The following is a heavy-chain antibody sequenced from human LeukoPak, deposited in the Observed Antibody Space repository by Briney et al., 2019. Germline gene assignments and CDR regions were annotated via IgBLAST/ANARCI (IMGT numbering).Heavy chain of an antibody. CDR2: ISASGGST. J-gene: IGHJ4*02. V-gene: IGHV3-23*01. CDR1: GFTLSSSG. CDR3: AKRAPYYFDF. Sequence: GGSLRLSCAASGFTLSSSGMSWVRQAPGEGLEWVSSISASGGSTYYADSVKGRFTISRDNAQNTLYLQMHSLRAEDTALYYCAKRAPYYFDFWGQGTLVTVSS.